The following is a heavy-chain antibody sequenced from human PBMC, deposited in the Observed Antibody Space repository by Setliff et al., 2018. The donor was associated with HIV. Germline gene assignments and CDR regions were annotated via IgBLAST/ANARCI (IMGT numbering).Heavy chain of an antibody. D-gene: IGHD2-15*01. Sequence: PSETLSLTCTVSGGSITSGTYYWNWIHQHPGKGLEWIGYIYYSGSTYYNPSLKSRITISVDTSKNQFSLTLNSVTAADTAVYYCARDEGVVAATETYYYNGLDVWGQGTTVTVSS. CDR2: IYYSGST. CDR3: ARDEGVVAATETYYYNGLDV. J-gene: IGHJ6*02. CDR1: GGSITSGTYY. V-gene: IGHV4-31*03.